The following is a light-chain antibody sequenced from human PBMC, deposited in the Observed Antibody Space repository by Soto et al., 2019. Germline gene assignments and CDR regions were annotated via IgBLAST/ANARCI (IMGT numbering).Light chain of an antibody. Sequence: QSVLTQPASVSGSPGQSITISCTGTSSDVGGYNYVSWYQQYPGKAPKLMIYGVTNRPSGVSNRFSGSKTGNTASLTISGLQAEDEADYYCSSHAGNNNYVFGTGTKVTVL. CDR3: SSHAGNNNYV. CDR1: SSDVGGYNY. CDR2: GVT. V-gene: IGLV2-14*01. J-gene: IGLJ1*01.